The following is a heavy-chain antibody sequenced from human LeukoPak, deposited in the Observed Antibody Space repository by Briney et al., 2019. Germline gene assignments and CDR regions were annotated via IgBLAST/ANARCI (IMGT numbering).Heavy chain of an antibody. J-gene: IGHJ6*02. D-gene: IGHD1-26*01. V-gene: IGHV3-74*01. Sequence: PGGSLRLSCAASGNYWMHWVRQVPGKGLVWVSHINSDGSWTSYADSVKGRFTISKDSAKNTVYLQMNSLRAEGTAVYYCARVLYSGSYVGPMDVWGQGTTVTVSS. CDR2: INSDGSWT. CDR1: GNYW. CDR3: ARVLYSGSYVGPMDV.